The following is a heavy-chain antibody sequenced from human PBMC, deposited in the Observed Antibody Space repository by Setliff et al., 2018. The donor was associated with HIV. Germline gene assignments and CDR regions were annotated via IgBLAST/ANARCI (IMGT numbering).Heavy chain of an antibody. CDR2: IRSSGDT. CDR3: TIPASSLAPN. J-gene: IGHJ4*02. CDR1: SASISSHNYY. Sequence: SETLSLTCTVSSASISSHNYYWGWIRQSPGKGLEWIASIRSSGDTYYNPSLQSRVIISVDTSNNQISLKLTSVTAADTAVYYCTIPASSLAPNWGRGTQVTVS. V-gene: IGHV4-39*01.